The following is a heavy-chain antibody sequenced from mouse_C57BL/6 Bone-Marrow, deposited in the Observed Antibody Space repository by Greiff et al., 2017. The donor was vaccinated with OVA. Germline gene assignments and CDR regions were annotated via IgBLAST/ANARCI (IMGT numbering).Heavy chain of an antibody. CDR2: IDPAHGNT. D-gene: IGHD3-3*01. Sequence: EVQLQQSVAELVRPGASVKLSCTASGFNIKNTYMYWVKQRPEQGLEWIGRIDPAHGNTNYAQKFKGKATITADTSSNTAYLPLSSLPSEDTALYYCARKDNGVDYWGQGTSVTVSS. J-gene: IGHJ4*01. CDR1: GFNIKNTY. CDR3: ARKDNGVDY. V-gene: IGHV14-3*01.